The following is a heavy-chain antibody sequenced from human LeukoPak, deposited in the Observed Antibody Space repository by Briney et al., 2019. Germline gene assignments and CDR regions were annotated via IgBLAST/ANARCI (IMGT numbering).Heavy chain of an antibody. Sequence: SETLSLTCTVSGGSISSYYWSWIRQPPGKGLEWIGYIYYSGSTNYNPSLKSRVTISVDTSKNQFSLKLSSVTAADTAVYYCARGDYYDSSGLDYWGQGTLVTVSS. J-gene: IGHJ4*02. V-gene: IGHV4-59*01. CDR1: GGSISSYY. CDR2: IYYSGST. D-gene: IGHD3-22*01. CDR3: ARGDYYDSSGLDY.